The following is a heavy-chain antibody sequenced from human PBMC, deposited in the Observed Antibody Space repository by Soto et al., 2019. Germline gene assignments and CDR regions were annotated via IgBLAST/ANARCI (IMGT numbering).Heavy chain of an antibody. CDR3: ASGGSYDSSGYYYSFSGMDV. J-gene: IGHJ6*02. V-gene: IGHV3-11*01. D-gene: IGHD3-22*01. CDR1: GFTFSDYY. CDR2: ISSSGSTI. Sequence: GSLRLSCAASGFTFSDYYMSWIRQAPGKGLEWVSYISSSGSTIYYADSVKGRFTISRDNAKNSLYLQMNSLRAEDTAVYYCASGGSYDSSGYYYSFSGMDVWGQGTTVTVSS.